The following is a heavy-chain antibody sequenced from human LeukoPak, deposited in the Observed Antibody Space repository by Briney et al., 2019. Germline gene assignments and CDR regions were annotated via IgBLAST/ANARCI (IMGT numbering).Heavy chain of an antibody. J-gene: IGHJ4*02. V-gene: IGHV3-48*02. CDR1: GFTFHFYS. CDR3: ARGEDY. Sequence: PGGSLRPSCAASGFTFHFYSMTWVRQAPGKGLGWVSYISSRSSTIYYTDSVKGRFTVSRDNAKNSLNLQMNSLRDEDTAVYYCARGEDYWGQGTLVTVSS. CDR2: ISSRSSTI.